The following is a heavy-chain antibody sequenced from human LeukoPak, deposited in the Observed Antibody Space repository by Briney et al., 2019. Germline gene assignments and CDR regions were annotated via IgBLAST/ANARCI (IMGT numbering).Heavy chain of an antibody. CDR1: GFTFSNAW. CDR2: IKSKTDGGTT. CDR3: TVQVGDCSGGSCYEY. D-gene: IGHD2-15*01. Sequence: GGSLRLSCAASGFTFSNAWMSWVRQAPGKGLEWVGRIKSKTDGGTTDYAAPVKGRFTISRDDSKNTLYLQMNSLKTEDTAVYYCTVQVGDCSGGSCYEYWGQGTLVTVSS. V-gene: IGHV3-15*01. J-gene: IGHJ4*02.